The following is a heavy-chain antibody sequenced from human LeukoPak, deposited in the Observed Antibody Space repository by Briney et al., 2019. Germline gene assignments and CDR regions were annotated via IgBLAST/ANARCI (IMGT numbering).Heavy chain of an antibody. CDR2: IYYSGST. CDR1: GASISSTTYY. J-gene: IGHJ3*02. Sequence: SETLSLTCTVSGASISSTTYYWGWIRQPPRKGLEWIASIYYSGSTYYNPSLRSRVTISVDTSKNQFSLKLSSVTAADTAVYYCARHKYSSGWPPEGAFDIWGQGTMVTVSS. D-gene: IGHD6-19*01. CDR3: ARHKYSSGWPPEGAFDI. V-gene: IGHV4-39*01.